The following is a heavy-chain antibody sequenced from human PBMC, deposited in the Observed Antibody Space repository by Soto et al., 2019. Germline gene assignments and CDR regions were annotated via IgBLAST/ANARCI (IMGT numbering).Heavy chain of an antibody. V-gene: IGHV1-69*01. Sequence: QVQLVQSGAEVKKPGSSVKVSCKASGGTFSSYAISWVRQAPGQGLEWMGGIIPIFGTANYAQKFQGRVTIAADESTSTAYMELSSLISEDTAVYYCASMYYYGSGSSYYYYGMDVWGQGTTVTVSS. CDR3: ASMYYYGSGSSYYYYGMDV. J-gene: IGHJ6*02. CDR1: GGTFSSYA. CDR2: IIPIFGTA. D-gene: IGHD3-10*01.